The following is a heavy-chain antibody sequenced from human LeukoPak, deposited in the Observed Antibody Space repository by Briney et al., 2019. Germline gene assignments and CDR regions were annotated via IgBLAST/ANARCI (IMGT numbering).Heavy chain of an antibody. J-gene: IGHJ4*02. V-gene: IGHV4-61*02. CDR3: ARSPNYDSSGYYRDY. D-gene: IGHD3-22*01. Sequence: SETLSLTCTVSGGSISSGSYYWCWIRQPAGKGLEWIGRIYTSGSTNYNPSLKSRVTISVDTSKNQFSLKLSSVTAADTAVYYCARSPNYDSSGYYRDYWGQGTLVTVSS. CDR2: IYTSGST. CDR1: GGSISSGSYY.